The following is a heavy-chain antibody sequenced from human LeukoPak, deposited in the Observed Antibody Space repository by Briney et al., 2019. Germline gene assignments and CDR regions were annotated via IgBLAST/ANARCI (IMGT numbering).Heavy chain of an antibody. V-gene: IGHV1-69*13. Sequence: SVKVSCKASGGTFSSYAITWVRHDPGQELEWMGGIIPIFGIVNYAENFQGRVTISADESTSTAYMELSSLRSEDTAVYYCARWGSGSNYYYYMDVWGKGTTVTVSS. J-gene: IGHJ6*03. CDR2: IIPIFGIV. D-gene: IGHD3-16*01. CDR1: GGTFSSYA. CDR3: ARWGSGSNYYYYMDV.